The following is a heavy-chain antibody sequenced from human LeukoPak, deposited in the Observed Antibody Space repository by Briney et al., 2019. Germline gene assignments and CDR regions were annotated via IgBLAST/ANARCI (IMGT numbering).Heavy chain of an antibody. J-gene: IGHJ4*02. CDR3: ARTLGGSGSPGILFDY. V-gene: IGHV1-8*03. Sequence: ASVKVSCKASGYTFTSYDINWVRQATGQGLEWMGWMNPNSGNTGYAQKFQGRVTITRNTSISTAYMELSSLRSEDTAVYYCARTLGGSGSPGILFDYWGQGTLVTVSS. CDR1: GYTFTSYD. D-gene: IGHD3-10*01. CDR2: MNPNSGNT.